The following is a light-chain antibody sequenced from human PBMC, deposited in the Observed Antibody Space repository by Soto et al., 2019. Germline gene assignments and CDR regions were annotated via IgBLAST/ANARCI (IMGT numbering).Light chain of an antibody. CDR1: SSDIGGYNY. CDR3: SSYTSSSTVV. V-gene: IGLV2-14*01. Sequence: QSALTQPASVSGSPGQSITISCTGSSSDIGGYNYVSWYQQHPGKAPKFIIYDVSNRPSGVSNRFSGSKSGNTASLTISGLQAEDEADYYCSSYTSSSTVVFGGGTKLTV. CDR2: DVS. J-gene: IGLJ2*01.